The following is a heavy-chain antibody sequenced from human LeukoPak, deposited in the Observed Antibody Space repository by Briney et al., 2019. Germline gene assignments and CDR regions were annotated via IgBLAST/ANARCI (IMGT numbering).Heavy chain of an antibody. CDR2: IYYSGST. CDR3: ASYCSSTSCGAFDI. CDR1: GGSISSYY. V-gene: IGHV4-59*01. J-gene: IGHJ3*02. D-gene: IGHD2-2*01. Sequence: SETLSLTCTVSGGSISSYYWSWIRQPTGKGLEWIGYIYYSGSTNYNPSLKSRVTISVDTSKNQFSLKLSSVTAADTAVYYCASYCSSTSCGAFDIWGQGTMVTVSS.